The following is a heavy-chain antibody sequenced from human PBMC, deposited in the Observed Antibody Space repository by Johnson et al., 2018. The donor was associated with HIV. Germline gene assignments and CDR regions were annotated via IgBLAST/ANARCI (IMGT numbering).Heavy chain of an antibody. J-gene: IGHJ3*02. CDR2: ISYDGSNK. Sequence: QVQLVESGGGVVQPGRSLRLSCAASGFTFSSYSMHWVRQAPGKGLEWVAVISYDGSNKYYADSVKGRFTISRDNAKNSLYLQMNSLRAEDTAVYYCASQGGSPAFDIWRQGTLVTVSS. CDR3: ASQGGSPAFDI. V-gene: IGHV3-30-3*01. CDR1: GFTFSSYS. D-gene: IGHD3-16*01.